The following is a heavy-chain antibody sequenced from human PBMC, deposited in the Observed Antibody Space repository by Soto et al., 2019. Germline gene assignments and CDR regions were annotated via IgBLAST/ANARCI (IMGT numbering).Heavy chain of an antibody. CDR1: GGSISSGDYY. CDR3: ARTLRKYYDSSGYYDNFDY. CDR2: IYYSGST. V-gene: IGHV4-30-4*01. D-gene: IGHD3-22*01. Sequence: SETLSLTCTVSGGSISSGDYYWSWIRQPPGKGLEWIGYIYYSGSTYYNPSLKSRVTISVDTSKNQFSLKLSSVTAADTAVYYCARTLRKYYDSSGYYDNFDYWGQGTLVTVSS. J-gene: IGHJ4*02.